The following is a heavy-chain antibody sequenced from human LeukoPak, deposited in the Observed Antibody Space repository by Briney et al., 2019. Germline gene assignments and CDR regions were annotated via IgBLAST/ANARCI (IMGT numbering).Heavy chain of an antibody. CDR1: GHTFTGYY. Sequence: ASVKVSCKASGHTFTGYYMNWVRQAPGQGLEWMGWINPNSGGTNYAQNVQGRFTMTRDTSISTAFMEMNRLRADDTAVYYCARDLARPTIPNNWFDPWGQGTLVTVSS. V-gene: IGHV1-2*02. CDR3: ARDLARPTIPNNWFDP. J-gene: IGHJ5*02. CDR2: INPNSGGT.